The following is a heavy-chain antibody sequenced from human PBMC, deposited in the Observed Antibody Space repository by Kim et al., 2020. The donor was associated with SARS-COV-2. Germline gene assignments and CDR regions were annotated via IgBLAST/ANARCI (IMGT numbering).Heavy chain of an antibody. J-gene: IGHJ4*02. CDR1: GFTFSSCD. D-gene: IGHD6-13*01. CDR3: ARVSPEAAALDY. V-gene: IGHV3-13*04. CDR2: IGTAGDT. Sequence: GGSLRLSCAASGFTFSSCDMHWVRQATGKGLEWVSAIGTAGDTYYPGSVKGRFTISRENAKNSLYLQMNSLRAGDTAVYYCARVSPEAAALDYWGQGTLVTVSS.